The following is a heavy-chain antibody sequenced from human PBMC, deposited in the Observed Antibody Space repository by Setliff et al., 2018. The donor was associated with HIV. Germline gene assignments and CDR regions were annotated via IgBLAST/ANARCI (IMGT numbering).Heavy chain of an antibody. CDR2: MRYDGSDE. CDR1: GFTLSRRD. CDR3: AREGSYGIDC. J-gene: IGHJ4*02. Sequence: GGSLRLSCAASGFTLSRRDMHWVRQAPGKGLEWVAFMRYDGSDECYVDSVKGRFTISRDSSMNTLYLQMNSLRAEDTAVYYCAREGSYGIDCWGQGTLVTVSS. D-gene: IGHD4-17*01. V-gene: IGHV3-30*02.